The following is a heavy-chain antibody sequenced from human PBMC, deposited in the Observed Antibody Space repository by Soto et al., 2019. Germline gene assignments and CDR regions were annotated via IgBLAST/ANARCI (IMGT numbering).Heavy chain of an antibody. Sequence: AGGSLRLSCAASGFTFSSYSMNWVRQAPGEGLVWVSRINSDASITNYADSVKGRFTISRDNAKNTLYLEMNSLRAEDTALYYCARDLTYNSGSSPLYWGQGALVTVSS. V-gene: IGHV3-74*01. CDR2: INSDASIT. D-gene: IGHD3-10*01. CDR3: ARDLTYNSGSSPLY. J-gene: IGHJ4*02. CDR1: GFTFSSYS.